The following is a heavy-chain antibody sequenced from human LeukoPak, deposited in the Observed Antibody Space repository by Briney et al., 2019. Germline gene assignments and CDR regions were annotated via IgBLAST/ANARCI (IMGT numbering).Heavy chain of an antibody. Sequence: ASVKVSCKASGYTFTGYYMHWVRQAPGQGLEWMGWINPNSGGTNYAQKFHGRVTMTTDTSTSTAYMELRSLRSDDTAVYYCARDVGGFDPWGQGTLVTVSS. J-gene: IGHJ5*02. CDR3: ARDVGGFDP. CDR1: GYTFTGYY. CDR2: INPNSGGT. V-gene: IGHV1-2*02. D-gene: IGHD4-17*01.